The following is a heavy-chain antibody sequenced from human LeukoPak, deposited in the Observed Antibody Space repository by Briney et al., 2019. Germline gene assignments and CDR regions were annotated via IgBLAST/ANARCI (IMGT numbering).Heavy chain of an antibody. J-gene: IGHJ4*02. V-gene: IGHV3-30*04. CDR1: GFTFSTYA. Sequence: GGSLRLSCVASGFTFSTYAIHWVRQAPGKGLEWVAVISSDGTDKYYADSVKGRFTISRDNFKNTLYLEMNSLRAEDTALYSCARGIHSSGYPPIDYWGQGTLVTVSS. CDR3: ARGIHSSGYPPIDY. CDR2: ISSDGTDK. D-gene: IGHD3-22*01.